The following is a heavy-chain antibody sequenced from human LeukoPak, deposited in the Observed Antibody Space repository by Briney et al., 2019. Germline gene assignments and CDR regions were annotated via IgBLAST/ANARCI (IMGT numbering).Heavy chain of an antibody. J-gene: IGHJ6*03. CDR1: GYTFTSYG. CDR3: AGPGMAARTRYYYYYYMDV. V-gene: IGHV1-18*01. CDR2: ISAYNGNT. Sequence: ASVKVSCKASGYTFTSYGISWVRQAPGQGLEWMGWISAYNGNTNYAQKLQGRVTMTTDTSTSTAYMELRSLRSDDTAVYYCAGPGMAARTRYYYYYYMDVWGKGTTVTVSS. D-gene: IGHD6-6*01.